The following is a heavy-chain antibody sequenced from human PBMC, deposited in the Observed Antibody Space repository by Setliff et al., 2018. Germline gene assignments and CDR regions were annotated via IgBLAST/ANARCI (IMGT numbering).Heavy chain of an antibody. CDR1: SYSISTNYY. V-gene: IGHV4-38-2*01. Sequence: KASETLSLTCAVSSYSISTNYYWGWIRQPPGKGLEWIGSIYHSGSTYYNPSLKSRATISVDTSKNQFSLKLTSVTAADTAVYYCARVGAVNYDFDSWGQGTLVTVSS. D-gene: IGHD3-10*01. CDR2: IYHSGST. CDR3: ARVGAVNYDFDS. J-gene: IGHJ4*02.